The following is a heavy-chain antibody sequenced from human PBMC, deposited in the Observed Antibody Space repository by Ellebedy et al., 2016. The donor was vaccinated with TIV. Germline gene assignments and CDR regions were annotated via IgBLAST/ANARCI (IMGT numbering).Heavy chain of an antibody. CDR1: GGSLSSYY. J-gene: IGHJ4*02. D-gene: IGHD6-19*01. CDR2: IYSSGST. CDR3: ARDKLSGVAGTKESSYFDY. Sequence: SETLSLXXTVSGGSLSSYYWTWIRQAAGKGLEWIGRIYSSGSTNYCPSLRSRVTMSVDTSKNQFSLKLSSVTAADTAVYYCARDKLSGVAGTKESSYFDYWGQGALVTVSS. V-gene: IGHV4-4*07.